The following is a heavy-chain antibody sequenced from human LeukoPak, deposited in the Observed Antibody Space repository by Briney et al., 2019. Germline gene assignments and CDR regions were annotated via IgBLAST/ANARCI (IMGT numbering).Heavy chain of an antibody. Sequence: GGSLRLSCGASGFTFSRYSMNWVRQAPGKGLEWVSSISSSGSYIYYADSVKGRFTISRDNAKNSLYLQMNSLRAEDTAVYYCASRNQYWGGGCFWAFDIWGQGTMVTVSS. CDR3: ASRNQYWGGGCFWAFDI. J-gene: IGHJ3*02. D-gene: IGHD2-21*02. CDR1: GFTFSRYS. V-gene: IGHV3-21*01. CDR2: ISSSGSYI.